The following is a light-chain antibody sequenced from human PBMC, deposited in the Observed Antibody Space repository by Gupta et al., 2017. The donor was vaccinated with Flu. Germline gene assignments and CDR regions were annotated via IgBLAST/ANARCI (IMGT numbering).Light chain of an antibody. CDR3: HQDGNIPLT. V-gene: IGKV3-20*01. CDR1: QSIRQSC. Sequence: SLSVSSGVSNAPSRWAGQSIRQSCFVCYQQKPGEPPRLLIYGGSIIATGVPDRFSGGGSGTEVTLPISRLEPDDFAVYYCHQDGNIPLTFGGGTKVEIK. CDR2: GGS. J-gene: IGKJ4*01.